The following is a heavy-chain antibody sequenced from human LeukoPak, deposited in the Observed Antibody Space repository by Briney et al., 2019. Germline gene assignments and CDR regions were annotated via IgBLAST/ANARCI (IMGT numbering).Heavy chain of an antibody. CDR1: GFIFSNHG. J-gene: IGHJ4*02. D-gene: IGHD1-26*01. V-gene: IGHV3-23*01. CDR2: ISGDAGRT. Sequence: GGTLRLSCAASGFIFSNHGMNWVRQAPGKGLEWVSGISGDAGRTYYADSVKGRFTISRDNSKNTLYLQMNSLRAEDTAIYYCAKDRAWGAFAYWGQGTLVTVSS. CDR3: AKDRAWGAFAY.